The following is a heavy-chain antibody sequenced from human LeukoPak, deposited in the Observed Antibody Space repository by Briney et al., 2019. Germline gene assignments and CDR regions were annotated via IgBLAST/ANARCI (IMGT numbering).Heavy chain of an antibody. Sequence: SETLSLTCTVSGGSISSYYWTWIRQPPGKGLEWIGYMYYSGSTNYNPSLKSRVTVSVDTSKNQFSLKLSSVTAADTAVYYCARGNYGIWSGPSWFDPWGQGTLVTVSS. D-gene: IGHD3-3*01. CDR3: ARGNYGIWSGPSWFDP. J-gene: IGHJ5*02. V-gene: IGHV4-59*01. CDR2: MYYSGST. CDR1: GGSISSYY.